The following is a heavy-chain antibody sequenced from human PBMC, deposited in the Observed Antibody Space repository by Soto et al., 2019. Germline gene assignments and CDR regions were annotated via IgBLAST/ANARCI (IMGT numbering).Heavy chain of an antibody. D-gene: IGHD6-13*01. CDR1: GFTFSSYS. CDR3: ARVMSSSWYIDDY. J-gene: IGHJ4*02. CDR2: ISSSSSHI. Sequence: LRLSCAASGFTFSSYSMNWVRQAPGKGLEWVSSISSSSSHIYYADSVKGRFTISRDNAKNSLYLQMNSLRAEDTAVYYCARVMSSSWYIDDYWGQGTLVTVSS. V-gene: IGHV3-21*01.